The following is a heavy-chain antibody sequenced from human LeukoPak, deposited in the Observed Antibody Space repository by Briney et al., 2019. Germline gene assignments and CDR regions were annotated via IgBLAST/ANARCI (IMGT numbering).Heavy chain of an antibody. V-gene: IGHV3-23*01. D-gene: IGHD3-22*01. Sequence: GGSLRLSCAASGFTFNYYAMSWVREASGKGLEWVSTISATGVTYYAASVKGRVTISRDSSKNTLILQLNSLRAEDTALYYCAKAARTGGSSGDFYYFHYWGQGTLLTVSS. CDR1: GFTFNYYA. CDR3: AKAARTGGSSGDFYYFHY. J-gene: IGHJ4*02. CDR2: ISATGVT.